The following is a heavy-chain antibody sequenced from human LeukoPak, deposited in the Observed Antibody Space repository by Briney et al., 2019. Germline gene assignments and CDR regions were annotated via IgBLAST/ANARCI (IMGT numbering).Heavy chain of an antibody. D-gene: IGHD1-26*01. Sequence: PGRSLRLSCAASGFTFSSYAMHWVRQAPGKGLEWVAVISYDGSNEYYADSVKGRFTISRDNSKNTLYLQMNSLRAEDTAVYYCARELVAGSYYSRFQHWGQGTLVTVSS. CDR1: GFTFSSYA. CDR2: ISYDGSNE. J-gene: IGHJ1*01. CDR3: ARELVAGSYYSRFQH. V-gene: IGHV3-30-3*01.